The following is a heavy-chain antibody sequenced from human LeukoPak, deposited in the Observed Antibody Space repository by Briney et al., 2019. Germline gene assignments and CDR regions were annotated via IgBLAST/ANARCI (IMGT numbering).Heavy chain of an antibody. V-gene: IGHV6-1*01. CDR1: GDSVSSNSAA. CDR3: ARDYSTGYYDSSGPGANYFDY. CDR2: TYYRSKWYN. J-gene: IGHJ4*02. Sequence: SQTLSLTCAISGDSVSSNSAAWNWIRQSPSRGLEWLGRTYYRSKWYNDYAVSVKSRITINPDTSKNQFSLQLNSVTPEDTAVYYCARDYSTGYYDSSGPGANYFDYWGQGTLVTVSS. D-gene: IGHD3-22*01.